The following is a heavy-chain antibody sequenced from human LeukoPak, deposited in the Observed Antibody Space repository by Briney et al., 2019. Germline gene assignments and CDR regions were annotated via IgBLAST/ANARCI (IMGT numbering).Heavy chain of an antibody. D-gene: IGHD4-17*01. J-gene: IGHJ4*02. Sequence: PGGSLRLSCAASGFTFSSYAMSRVRQAPGKGLEWVSSISTSSSYLYYTDSVKGRFTVSRDNARTSLYLQMNSLRAEDTAVYYCARDYAGYGDYDGVFGYWGQGTLVTVSS. CDR2: ISTSSSYL. CDR1: GFTFSSYA. CDR3: ARDYAGYGDYDGVFGY. V-gene: IGHV3-21*01.